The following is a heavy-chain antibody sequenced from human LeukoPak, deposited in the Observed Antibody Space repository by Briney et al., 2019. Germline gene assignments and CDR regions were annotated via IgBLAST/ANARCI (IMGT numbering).Heavy chain of an antibody. CDR2: INPSGGST. CDR3: ARDWITMGREYSYYYYYGMDV. J-gene: IGHJ6*02. D-gene: IGHD3-10*01. Sequence: ASVKVSCKASGYTFTGYYMHWVRQAPGQGLEWMGIINPSGGSTSYAQKFQGRVTMTRDTSTSTVYMELSSLRSEDTAVYYCARDWITMGREYSYYYYYGMDVWGQGTTVTVSS. CDR1: GYTFTGYY. V-gene: IGHV1-46*01.